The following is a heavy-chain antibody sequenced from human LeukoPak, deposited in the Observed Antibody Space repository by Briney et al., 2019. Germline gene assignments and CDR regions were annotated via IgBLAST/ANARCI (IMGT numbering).Heavy chain of an antibody. Sequence: GGSLRLSCAASGFTFSSYAMSWVRQAPGKGLEWVSAISGSGGSTYYADSVKGRFTISRDNSKNTLYLQMNSLRAEDTPVYYCAKAGVRYYGSGSFNFDYWGQGTLVTVSS. J-gene: IGHJ4*02. CDR3: AKAGVRYYGSGSFNFDY. D-gene: IGHD3-10*01. CDR1: GFTFSSYA. CDR2: ISGSGGST. V-gene: IGHV3-23*01.